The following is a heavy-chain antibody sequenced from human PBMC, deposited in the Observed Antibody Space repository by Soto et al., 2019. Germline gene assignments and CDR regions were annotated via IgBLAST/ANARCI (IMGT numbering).Heavy chain of an antibody. D-gene: IGHD4-17*01. CDR2: IRSKANSYAT. J-gene: IGHJ4*02. Sequence: EVQLVESGGGLVQPGGSLKLSCAASGFTFSDSAMHWVRQASGKGLEWVGRIRSKANSYATAYAASVKGRFTISRDDSKNTAYLQMNSLKTEDTAVYYCTSSTFMTTVTTGSYWGQGTLVTVSS. CDR3: TSSTFMTTVTTGSY. V-gene: IGHV3-73*02. CDR1: GFTFSDSA.